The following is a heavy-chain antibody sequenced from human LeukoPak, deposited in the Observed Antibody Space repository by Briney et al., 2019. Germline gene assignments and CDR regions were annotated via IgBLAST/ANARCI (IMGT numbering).Heavy chain of an antibody. Sequence: GGSLRLSCVASGFTFSSYGMHWVRQAPGKGLEWVAVISYDGSNEYYADSVKGRFTISRDNSKNTLYLQMNSLRAEDTAMYYCAKAFQSGGYYLWPPFDYWAQETLVTVSS. CDR2: ISYDGSNE. J-gene: IGHJ4*02. D-gene: IGHD3-22*01. CDR3: AKAFQSGGYYLWPPFDY. V-gene: IGHV3-30*18. CDR1: GFTFSSYG.